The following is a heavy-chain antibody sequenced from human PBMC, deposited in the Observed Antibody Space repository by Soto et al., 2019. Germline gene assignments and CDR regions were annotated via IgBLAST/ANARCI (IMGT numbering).Heavy chain of an antibody. J-gene: IGHJ4*02. CDR3: ARDYYIRGTWPGGVDS. V-gene: IGHV3-30-3*01. Sequence: QVQLMESGGGVVQPGTTLRLSCSASEFTFNTYAMHWVRQAPGRGLDWVAVTSYDSTNTKYADSVKGRFTISRDHSKNTRFLQISSLAPENTAGYYCARDYYIRGTWPGGVDSWVRGTLAIVSS. D-gene: IGHD3-10*01. CDR1: EFTFNTYA. CDR2: TSYDSTNT.